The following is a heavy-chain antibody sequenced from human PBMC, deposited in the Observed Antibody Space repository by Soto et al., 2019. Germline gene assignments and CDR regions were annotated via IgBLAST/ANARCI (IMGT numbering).Heavy chain of an antibody. V-gene: IGHV2-5*01. J-gene: IGHJ6*02. CDR3: AHCRSMYSSGCYPAHYYYNGIDV. CDR2: IYWNDDK. CDR1: GFSLSTSGVG. D-gene: IGHD6-19*01. Sequence: SGPTLVNPTQTLTLTCTFSGFSLSTSGVGVGWIRQPPGKALEWLALIYWNDDKRYSPSLKSRLTITKDTSKNQVVLTMTNMDPVDTDTYYCAHCRSMYSSGCYPAHYYYNGIDVSGQGTTVTVSS.